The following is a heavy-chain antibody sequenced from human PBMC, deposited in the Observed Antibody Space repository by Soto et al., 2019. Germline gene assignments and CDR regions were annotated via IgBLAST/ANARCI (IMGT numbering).Heavy chain of an antibody. J-gene: IGHJ6*02. CDR2: IYYSGST. D-gene: IGHD2-8*01. CDR3: ARDIMGTNYYYGMDV. Sequence: SSETLSLTCTVSGGSISSYYWSWIRQPPGKGLEWIGYIYYSGSTNYNPSLKSRVTISVDTSKNQFSLKLSSVTAADTAVYYCARDIMGTNYYYGMDVWGQGTTVTVSS. CDR1: GGSISSYY. V-gene: IGHV4-59*01.